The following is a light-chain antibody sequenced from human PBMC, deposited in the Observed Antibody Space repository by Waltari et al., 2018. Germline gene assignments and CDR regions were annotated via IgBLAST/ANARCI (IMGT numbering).Light chain of an antibody. V-gene: IGKV1-39*01. J-gene: IGKJ1*01. Sequence: DIRMTQSPSSLSASVGDRVTITCRASQRISTYLNWYQHKPGKAPNLLIYAASTLQSGVPSRFSGSGSGSDFTLTISSLQPEDFATYYCQQSYSTPRTFGQGTKVEI. CDR1: QRISTY. CDR3: QQSYSTPRT. CDR2: AAS.